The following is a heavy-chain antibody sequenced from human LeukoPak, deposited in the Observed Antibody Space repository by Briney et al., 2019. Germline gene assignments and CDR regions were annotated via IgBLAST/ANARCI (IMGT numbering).Heavy chain of an antibody. V-gene: IGHV3-7*01. D-gene: IGHD3-22*01. J-gene: IGHJ4*01. Sequence: GASLRLSCAASGFTFSSYWMTWVRQAPGKGLEWVANINQDGSEKYYVDSVKCRFTISRDNAKNSLYLQMNSLRAEDTAVYYCARLVVRIPHCGQGTLVTVYS. CDR1: GFTFSSYW. CDR3: ARLVVRIPH. CDR2: INQDGSEK.